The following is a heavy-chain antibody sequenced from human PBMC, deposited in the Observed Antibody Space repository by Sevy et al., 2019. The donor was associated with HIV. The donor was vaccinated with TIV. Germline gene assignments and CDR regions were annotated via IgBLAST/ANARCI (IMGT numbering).Heavy chain of an antibody. CDR1: GFTFSSYA. D-gene: IGHD2-2*01. CDR3: AKVSRDIVGVPHYFDY. V-gene: IGHV3-23*01. Sequence: GGSLRLSCAASGFTFSSYAMSWVRQAPGKGLEWVSAISGSGGSTYYADSVKGRFTISRDNSKNTLYLQMNSLRAEDTAVYYCAKVSRDIVGVPHYFDYWGQGTLVTVSS. CDR2: ISGSGGST. J-gene: IGHJ4*02.